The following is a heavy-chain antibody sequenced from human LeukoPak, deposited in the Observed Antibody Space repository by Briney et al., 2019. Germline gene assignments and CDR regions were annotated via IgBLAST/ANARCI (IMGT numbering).Heavy chain of an antibody. Sequence: PGGSLRLSCAASGFTFSSYWMSWVRQAPGKGLEWVANIKQDGSEKYYVDSVKGRFTISRDNAKNSLYLQMNSLRAEDTAVYYCARESRRWLLIAFDIWGQGTMVTVSS. D-gene: IGHD3-22*01. CDR1: GFTFSSYW. CDR3: ARESRRWLLIAFDI. V-gene: IGHV3-7*01. CDR2: IKQDGSEK. J-gene: IGHJ3*02.